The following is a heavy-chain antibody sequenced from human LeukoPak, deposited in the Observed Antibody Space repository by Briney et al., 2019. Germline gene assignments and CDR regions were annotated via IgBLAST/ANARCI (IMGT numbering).Heavy chain of an antibody. V-gene: IGHV3-30*02. CDR2: IRYDGSNK. J-gene: IGHJ3*01. D-gene: IGHD3-9*01. Sequence: PGGSLRLSCAASGFTFSSYGMHWVRQAPGKGLKWVAFIRYDGSNKYYADSVKGRFTISRDNSKNTLYLQMNSLRAEDTAVYYCASGRNLRYSNWGQGTMVTVSS. CDR3: ASGRNLRYSN. CDR1: GFTFSSYG.